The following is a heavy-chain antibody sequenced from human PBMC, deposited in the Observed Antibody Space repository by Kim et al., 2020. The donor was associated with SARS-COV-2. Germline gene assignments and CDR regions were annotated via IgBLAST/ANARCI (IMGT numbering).Heavy chain of an antibody. J-gene: IGHJ6*01. D-gene: IGHD2-21*01. V-gene: IGHV3-23*01. CDR3: AKVVIMDDYNYYYYYGM. Sequence: GGSLRLSCVASGFTFDIYAMSWVRQAPGKGLEWVSVISGGGVNKFYADSVRGRFTISRDNSKNTLFLQMNRLRDEDTALYYCAKVVIMDDYNYYYYYGM. CDR2: ISGGGVNK. CDR1: GFTFDIYA.